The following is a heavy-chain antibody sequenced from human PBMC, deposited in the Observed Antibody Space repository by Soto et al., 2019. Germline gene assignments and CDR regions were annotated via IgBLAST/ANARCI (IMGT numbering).Heavy chain of an antibody. Sequence: ASLEVSCKASGYTFTGYYMHWVRQAPGQGLEWMGWINPNSGGTNYAQKFQGWVTMTRDTSISTAYMELNSLRAEDTAVYYCARDLVVEQLWPASPAHGMDVWGQGTTVTVSS. CDR3: ARDLVVEQLWPASPAHGMDV. J-gene: IGHJ6*02. D-gene: IGHD5-18*01. CDR2: INPNSGGT. CDR1: GYTFTGYY. V-gene: IGHV1-2*04.